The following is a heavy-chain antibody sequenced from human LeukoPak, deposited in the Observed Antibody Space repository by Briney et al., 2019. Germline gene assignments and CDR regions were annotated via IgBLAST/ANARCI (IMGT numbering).Heavy chain of an antibody. J-gene: IGHJ5*02. Sequence: GASVKVSCKASGYTFTGFYMHWVRQAPGQGLEWVGWINPNSGDTNYAQKFQGRVTMTRDTSISTAYMELSRLRSDDTAAYYCAREGGYCSGGSCLRSSLNWFDPWGQGTLVTVSS. CDR3: AREGGYCSGGSCLRSSLNWFDP. V-gene: IGHV1-2*02. CDR2: INPNSGDT. CDR1: GYTFTGFY. D-gene: IGHD2-15*01.